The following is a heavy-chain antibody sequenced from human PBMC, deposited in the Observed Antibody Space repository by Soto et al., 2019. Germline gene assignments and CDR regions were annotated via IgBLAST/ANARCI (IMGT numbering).Heavy chain of an antibody. J-gene: IGHJ6*02. CDR2: IWYDGSNK. V-gene: IGHV3-33*01. D-gene: IGHD2-2*01. Sequence: GGSLRLSCAASGFTFSSYGMHWVRQAPGKGLEWVAVIWYDGSNKYYADSVKGRFTISRDNSKNTLYLQMNSLRAEDTAVYYCARDGSGYCSSTSCQYYYYYGMDVWGQGTTVTVS. CDR1: GFTFSSYG. CDR3: ARDGSGYCSSTSCQYYYYYGMDV.